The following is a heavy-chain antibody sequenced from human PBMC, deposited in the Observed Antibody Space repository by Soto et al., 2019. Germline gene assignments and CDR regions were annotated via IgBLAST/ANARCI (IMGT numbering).Heavy chain of an antibody. CDR2: VNPIVGMS. CDR1: GGTFNSYT. D-gene: IGHD3-10*01. Sequence: QVQLVQSGAEVKKPGSSVKVSCTASGGTFNSYTLNWVRQAPGQRLEWVGRVNPIVGMSSSASKFQGRVTMTADQSTSQAYMDLTGLKSEAPAVYYCATSYGSGSTHFDSWGQGTLVSVSS. V-gene: IGHV1-69*02. J-gene: IGHJ4*02. CDR3: ATSYGSGSTHFDS.